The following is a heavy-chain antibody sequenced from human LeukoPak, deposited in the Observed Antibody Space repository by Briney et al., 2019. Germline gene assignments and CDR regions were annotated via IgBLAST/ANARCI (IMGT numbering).Heavy chain of an antibody. J-gene: IGHJ3*01. Sequence: PGTSLRLSCTASGFTISGDAMHWVRQAPGKGLQWVAHISFDGSYKYYADSVKGRFTISRDNSKNTLYLQMNSLRTDDTALFHCARETLDALDLWGPGTLVTVSS. CDR3: ARETLDALDL. CDR2: ISFDGSYK. V-gene: IGHV3-30*04. CDR1: GFTISGDA.